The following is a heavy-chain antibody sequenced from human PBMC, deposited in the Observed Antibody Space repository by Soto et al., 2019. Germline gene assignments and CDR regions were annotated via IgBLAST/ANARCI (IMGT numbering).Heavy chain of an antibody. CDR1: GYTFTSYG. CDR2: ISAYNGNT. D-gene: IGHD3-3*01. CDR3: ARVIYDFWSGYRWFDP. V-gene: IGHV1-18*01. J-gene: IGHJ5*02. Sequence: GASVKVSCKASGYTFTSYGISWVRQAPGQGLEWMGWISAYNGNTNYAQKLQGRVTMTTDTSTSTAYMELRSLRSDDTAVYYCARVIYDFWSGYRWFDPWGQGTLVTVSS.